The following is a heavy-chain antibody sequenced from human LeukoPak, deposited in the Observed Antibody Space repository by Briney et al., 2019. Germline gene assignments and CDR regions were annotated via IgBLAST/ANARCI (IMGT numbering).Heavy chain of an antibody. CDR1: GGTFSSYA. Sequence: ASVKVSCKASGGTFSSYAISWVRQAPGQGLEWTGGIIPIFGTANYAQKFQGRVTITTDESTSTAYMELSSLRSEDTAVYYCANQLRFLEWLPGDWGQGTLVTVSS. CDR2: IIPIFGTA. D-gene: IGHD3-3*01. V-gene: IGHV1-69*05. J-gene: IGHJ4*02. CDR3: ANQLRFLEWLPGD.